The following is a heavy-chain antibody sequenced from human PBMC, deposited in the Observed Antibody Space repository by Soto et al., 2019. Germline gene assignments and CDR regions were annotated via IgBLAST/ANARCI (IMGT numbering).Heavy chain of an antibody. D-gene: IGHD6-19*01. CDR2: VTHSGTA. V-gene: IGHV4-30-2*01. CDR3: ARIHWAQSSLDY. J-gene: IGHJ4*02. Sequence: SETLSLTCAVSGGSIDSGAFTLSWIRQPPGKGLEWIGYVTHSGTAYSIPSLNGRLTLSVDSSQTQFSLKLTSVTAADSAFYYCARIHWAQSSLDYWGRGILVTVSS. CDR1: GGSIDSGAFT.